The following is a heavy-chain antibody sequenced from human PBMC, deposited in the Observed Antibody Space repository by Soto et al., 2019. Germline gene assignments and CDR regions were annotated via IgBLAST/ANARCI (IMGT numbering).Heavy chain of an antibody. CDR1: GFTLSDSY. CDR2: ISSGDSTT. CDR3: ARGFPTPWF. D-gene: IGHD3-10*01. J-gene: IGHJ4*02. V-gene: IGHV3-11*01. Sequence: QVQLVESGGGLVKPGGSLRLSCAVSGFTLSDSYMSWIRQDPGKGLEWVSYISSGDSTTYYADSVKGRFTISRDNAKNSLYLQMNSLRGEDTAVYYCARGFPTPWFWGQGSLVTVSP.